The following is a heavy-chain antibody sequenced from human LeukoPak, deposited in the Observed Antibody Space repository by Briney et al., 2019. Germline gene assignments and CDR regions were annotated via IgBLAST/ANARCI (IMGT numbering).Heavy chain of an antibody. Sequence: ASVKVSCKTSGYTFTTYAIHWVRQAPEQRLEWMGLINADDGNTRYSQRFQGRVTITRDTPANTAYMELSSLRFEDTAVYYCARGIVVQPSATWFDPWGQGTPVTVSS. D-gene: IGHD2-2*01. CDR3: ARGIVVQPSATWFDP. V-gene: IGHV1-3*01. J-gene: IGHJ5*02. CDR1: GYTFTTYA. CDR2: INADDGNT.